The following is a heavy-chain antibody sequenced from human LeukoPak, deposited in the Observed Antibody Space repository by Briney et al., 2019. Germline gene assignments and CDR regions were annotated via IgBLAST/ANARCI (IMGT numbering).Heavy chain of an antibody. V-gene: IGHV4-30-4*01. CDR1: GGSISSGDYY. CDR2: NYYSGST. Sequence: PSETLSLTCTVSGGSISSGDYYWSWIRQPPGTGLEWIAYNYYSGSTYYNPSLKSRVTISVDTSKNQFSLKLSSVTAADAAVYYCARAHIVVVVAATPGNWFDPWGQGTLVTVSS. D-gene: IGHD2-15*01. J-gene: IGHJ5*02. CDR3: ARAHIVVVVAATPGNWFDP.